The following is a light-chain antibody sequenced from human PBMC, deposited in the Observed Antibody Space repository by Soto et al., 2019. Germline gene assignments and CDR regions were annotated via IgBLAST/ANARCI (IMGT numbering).Light chain of an antibody. V-gene: IGLV1-44*01. CDR2: SNN. CDR1: SSNIGSNT. CDR3: AAWDDSLNGYG. J-gene: IGLJ1*01. Sequence: QSVLTQPPSASWTPGQRVTISCSGSSSNIGSNTVNWYQQLPGTAPKLLIYSNNQRPSGVPARFSGSKSGTSASLAISGLQSEDEADYYCAAWDDSLNGYGFGTGTKVTVL.